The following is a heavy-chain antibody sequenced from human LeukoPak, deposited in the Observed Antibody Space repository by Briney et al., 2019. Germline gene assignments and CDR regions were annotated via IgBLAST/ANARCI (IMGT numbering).Heavy chain of an antibody. CDR1: GFTFSSYA. CDR3: AREGAGDIVVVVAATDNWFDP. D-gene: IGHD2-15*01. J-gene: IGHJ5*02. Sequence: GGSLRLSCAASGFTFSSYAMHWVRQAPGKGLEWVAVISYDGSNKYYADSVKGRFTISRDNSKNTLYLQMNSLRAEDTAVYYCAREGAGDIVVVVAATDNWFDPWGQGTLVTVSS. V-gene: IGHV3-30-3*01. CDR2: ISYDGSNK.